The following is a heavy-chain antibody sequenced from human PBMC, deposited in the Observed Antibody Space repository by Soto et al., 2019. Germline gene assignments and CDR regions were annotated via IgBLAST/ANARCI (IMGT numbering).Heavy chain of an antibody. CDR1: GYTFGSYV. J-gene: IGHJ6*02. D-gene: IGHD2-2*02. CDR3: ARVPQRKLAEGLYQYYGLDV. V-gene: IGHV1-18*01. CDR2: ISAHNGNT. Sequence: QIQLVQSGGEVKKPGASVKVSCKTYGYTFGSYVTTWVRQAPGHGLEWMGWISAHNGNTVCAQNLQGRVTMTTDTSTSTAYVELRSLRSDDTAVYYCARVPQRKLAEGLYQYYGLDVCGQGTTVTVSS.